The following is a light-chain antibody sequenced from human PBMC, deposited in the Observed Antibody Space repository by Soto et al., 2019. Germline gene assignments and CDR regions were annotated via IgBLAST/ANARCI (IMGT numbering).Light chain of an antibody. CDR1: SGSVSTSYF. CDR3: VLYMGSGISV. Sequence: QTVVTQEPSFSVSPGGTVTLTCGLSSGSVSTSYFPSWYQQTPGQAPRTLIYSTNTPSSGVPDRFSGSSLGNTAALTITGAQADDESDYYCVLYMGSGISVFGGGTKLTVL. J-gene: IGLJ3*02. V-gene: IGLV8-61*01. CDR2: STN.